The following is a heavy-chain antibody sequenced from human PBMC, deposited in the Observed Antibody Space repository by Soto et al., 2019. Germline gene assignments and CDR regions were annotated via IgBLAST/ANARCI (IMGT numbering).Heavy chain of an antibody. D-gene: IGHD2-2*01. V-gene: IGHV4-59*01. CDR2: IYYSGST. CDR1: GGSISSYY. Sequence: SETLSLTCTVSGGSISSYYWSWIRQPPGKGLEWIGYIYYSGSTNYNPSLKSRVTISVDTSKNQFSLKLSSVTAADTAVYYCARVCGYCSSTSCDYYYMDVWGKGTTVTVSS. J-gene: IGHJ6*03. CDR3: ARVCGYCSSTSCDYYYMDV.